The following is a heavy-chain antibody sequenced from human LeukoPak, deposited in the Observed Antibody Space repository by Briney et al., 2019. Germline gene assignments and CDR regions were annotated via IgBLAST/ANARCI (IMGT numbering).Heavy chain of an antibody. CDR3: AKDREGLSSGYDLEYFDY. CDR2: ISGGGGTT. Sequence: PGGSLRLSCAASGFTFSTSAMNWVRQAPGKGLEWVSAISGGGGTTYYADSVKGRFTISRDNSKNTLFLQMNSLRAEDTAVYYCAKDREGLSSGYDLEYFDYWGQGTLVTVSS. V-gene: IGHV3-23*01. CDR1: GFTFSTSA. J-gene: IGHJ4*02. D-gene: IGHD5-12*01.